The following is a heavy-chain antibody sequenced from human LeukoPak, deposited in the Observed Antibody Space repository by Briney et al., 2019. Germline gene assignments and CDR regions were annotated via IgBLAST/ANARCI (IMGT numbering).Heavy chain of an antibody. J-gene: IGHJ4*02. CDR1: GFTFNLAW. CDR3: ARMDIGLVRD. V-gene: IGHV3-7*01. Sequence: GGSLRLSCAASGFTFNLAWMSWVRQTPGKGLEWVANIKQDGSEKYYVDSVEGRFTISRDNAKNSLSLQMNSLRAEDTAVYYCARMDIGLVRDWGQGTLVTVSS. CDR2: IKQDGSEK. D-gene: IGHD3-10*01.